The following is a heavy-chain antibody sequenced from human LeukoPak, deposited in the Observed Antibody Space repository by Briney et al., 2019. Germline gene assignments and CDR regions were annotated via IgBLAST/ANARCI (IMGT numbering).Heavy chain of an antibody. V-gene: IGHV1-2*02. Sequence: AASVKVSCKASGYTFTGYYMHWVRQAPGQGLEWMGWINPNSGGTNYAQKVQGRVTMTRDTSISTAYMELSRLRSDDTAVYYCARGGVVVPAAIGEDWFDPWGQGTLVTVSP. J-gene: IGHJ5*02. D-gene: IGHD2-2*02. CDR2: INPNSGGT. CDR3: ARGGVVVPAAIGEDWFDP. CDR1: GYTFTGYY.